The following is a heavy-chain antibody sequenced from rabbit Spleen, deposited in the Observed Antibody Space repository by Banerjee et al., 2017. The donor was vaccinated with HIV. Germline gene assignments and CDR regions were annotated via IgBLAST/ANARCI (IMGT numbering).Heavy chain of an antibody. Sequence: EESGGGLVQPEGSLTLTCKASGFDFSNNAMCWVRQTPGKGPEWIACIYNGDGSTHYASWVNGRFTISRSTSLNTVTLQMTSLTAADTATYFCARDSAGREDFNLWGPGTLVTVS. CDR1: GFDFSNNA. J-gene: IGHJ4*01. D-gene: IGHD4-2*01. CDR2: IYNGDGST. CDR3: ARDSAGREDFNL. V-gene: IGHV1S47*01.